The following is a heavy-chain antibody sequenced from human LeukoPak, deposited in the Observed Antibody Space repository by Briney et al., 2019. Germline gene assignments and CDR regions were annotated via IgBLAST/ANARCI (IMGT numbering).Heavy chain of an antibody. CDR1: GFTFSSYG. Sequence: HPGGSLRLSCAVSGFTFSSYGTHWVRQAPGKGLEWVAVISYDGSNKYYADSVKGRFTISRDNSKNTLYLQMNSLGAEDTAVYYCAKAGPAAGADYWGQGTLVTVSS. CDR2: ISYDGSNK. V-gene: IGHV3-30*18. J-gene: IGHJ4*02. D-gene: IGHD6-13*01. CDR3: AKAGPAAGADY.